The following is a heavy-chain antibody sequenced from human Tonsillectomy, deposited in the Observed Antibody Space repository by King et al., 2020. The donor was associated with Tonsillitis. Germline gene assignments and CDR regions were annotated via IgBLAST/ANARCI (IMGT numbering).Heavy chain of an antibody. Sequence: QLQESGPALVKPSETLSLTCTVSGASISFASHYWGWIRQSPGKGLEWLGSVFYSGTTYYNPSLRSRVSISIDTSKNHFSLKLTSVTAADTAVYFCATLLSYSGSFRGFVLWGQGTMVTVSS. CDR2: VFYSGTT. J-gene: IGHJ3*01. CDR3: ATLLSYSGSFRGFVL. CDR1: GASISFASHY. D-gene: IGHD3-10*01. V-gene: IGHV4-39*07.